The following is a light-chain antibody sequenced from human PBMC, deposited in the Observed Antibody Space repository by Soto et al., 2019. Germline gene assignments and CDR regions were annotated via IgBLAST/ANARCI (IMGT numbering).Light chain of an antibody. J-gene: IGKJ1*01. CDR2: GAS. Sequence: EIVLTQSPGTLSLSPGERATLSCRASQSVTGSYLAWYQQRPGQAPRLLIYGASSRATGIPDRFSGSGSGTDFTLTISRLEPEDFAVYYCQDYGSSRTFGQGTKVEIK. CDR1: QSVTGSY. V-gene: IGKV3-20*01. CDR3: QDYGSSRT.